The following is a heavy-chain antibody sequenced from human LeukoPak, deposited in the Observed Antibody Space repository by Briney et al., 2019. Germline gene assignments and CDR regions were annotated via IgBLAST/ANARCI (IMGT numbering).Heavy chain of an antibody. CDR1: GFTFSSYE. Sequence: PGGSLRLSCAASGFTFSSYEMNWVRQAPGKGLEWVSYISSSGSTIYYADSVKGRFTISRDNAKNSLYLQMNSLRAEDTAVYYCATLAYCGGDCYDYWGQGTLVTVSS. CDR3: ATLAYCGGDCYDY. J-gene: IGHJ4*02. V-gene: IGHV3-48*03. CDR2: ISSSGSTI. D-gene: IGHD2-21*01.